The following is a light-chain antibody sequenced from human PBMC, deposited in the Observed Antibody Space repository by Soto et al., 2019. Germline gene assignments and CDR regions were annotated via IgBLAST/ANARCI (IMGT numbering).Light chain of an antibody. J-gene: IGKJ1*01. CDR2: GAS. CDR3: QQYGSSPRT. V-gene: IGKV3-20*01. Sequence: EIVLTQSPGALSLSPGERATLSCGASQSVSSSYLAWYQQKPGQAPRLLIYGASTRATGIPDRFSCSGSGTDLTLTISRLEPEDFAVYYCQQYGSSPRTFGQGTKVEIK. CDR1: QSVSSSY.